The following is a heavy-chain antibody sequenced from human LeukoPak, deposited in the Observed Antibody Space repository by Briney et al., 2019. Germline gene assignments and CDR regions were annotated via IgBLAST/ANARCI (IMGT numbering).Heavy chain of an antibody. CDR2: INPNSGGT. Sequence: ASVKVSCKASGYTFTGYYMHWVRQAPGQGLEWMGWINPNSGGTSYAQKFQGRVTMTRDTSTSTVYMELSSLRSEDTAVYYCARGRTIFGVVISPAYYYGMDVWGQGTTVTVSS. CDR1: GYTFTGYY. D-gene: IGHD3-3*01. V-gene: IGHV1-2*02. CDR3: ARGRTIFGVVISPAYYYGMDV. J-gene: IGHJ6*02.